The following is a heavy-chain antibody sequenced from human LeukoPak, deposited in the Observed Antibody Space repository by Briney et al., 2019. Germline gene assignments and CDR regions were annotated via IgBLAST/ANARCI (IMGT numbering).Heavy chain of an antibody. CDR1: GYTFTSYD. V-gene: IGHV1-8*01. Sequence: ASVKVSCKASGYTFTSYDINWVRQATGQGLEWMGWMNPNSGSTGYAQKFQGRVTMTRNTSISTAYMELSSLRSEDTAVYYCARGTRIILRVGARPELYYFDYWGQGTRSPSPQ. CDR3: ARGTRIILRVGARPELYYFDY. CDR2: MNPNSGST. D-gene: IGHD1-26*01. J-gene: IGHJ4*02.